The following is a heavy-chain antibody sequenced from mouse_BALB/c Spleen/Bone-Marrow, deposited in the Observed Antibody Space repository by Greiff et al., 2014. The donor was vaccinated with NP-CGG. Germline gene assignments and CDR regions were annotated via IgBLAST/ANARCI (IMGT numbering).Heavy chain of an antibody. Sequence: KQSGSELVRPGASVKLSCKASGYIFANYWMHWVKQRHGQGLEWIGNISPRSGSTNYDEKFKSKVTLTVDTSSATAYMYLNSLTSEDSAVYYCTRIFDYWGQGTILTVSS. J-gene: IGHJ2*01. CDR3: TRIFDY. CDR1: GYIFANYW. CDR2: ISPRSGST. V-gene: IGHV1S22*01.